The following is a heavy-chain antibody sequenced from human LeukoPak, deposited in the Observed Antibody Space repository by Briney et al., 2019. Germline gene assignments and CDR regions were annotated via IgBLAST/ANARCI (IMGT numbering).Heavy chain of an antibody. D-gene: IGHD4-23*01. CDR1: GGTFSSYD. CDR2: ITPIFGTA. Sequence: ASVKVSCKDSGGTFSSYDISWVRQAPGQGLEWMGGITPIFGTAKYAQKFQGRVTITAVESMSTAYMELSSLRSEDTAVYYCARGWLAETTVVTPYNYWGQGTLVTVSS. CDR3: ARGWLAETTVVTPYNY. J-gene: IGHJ4*02. V-gene: IGHV1-69*13.